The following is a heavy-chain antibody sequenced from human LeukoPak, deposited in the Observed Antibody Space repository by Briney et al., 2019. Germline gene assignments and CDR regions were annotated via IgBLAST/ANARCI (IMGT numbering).Heavy chain of an antibody. J-gene: IGHJ4*02. CDR3: ANSIAVAGTHFDY. CDR2: FSGNGGGT. Sequence: PGGSLRLSCAASGFTFSSSAMSWVRQAPGKGLEWVSAFSGNGGGTYYADSVKGRFTISRDNSKNTLYLQMNSLRAEDTAVYYCANSIAVAGTHFDYWGQGTLVTVSS. D-gene: IGHD6-19*01. CDR1: GFTFSSSA. V-gene: IGHV3-23*01.